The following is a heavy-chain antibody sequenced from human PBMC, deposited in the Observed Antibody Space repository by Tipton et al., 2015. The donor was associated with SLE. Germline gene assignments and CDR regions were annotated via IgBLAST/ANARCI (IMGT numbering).Heavy chain of an antibody. CDR1: GFTFSSYG. V-gene: IGHV3-33*01. D-gene: IGHD6-13*01. CDR2: IWYDGSNR. J-gene: IGHJ4*02. CDR3: ARDLSSSNLFDY. Sequence: SLRLSCAASGFTFSSYGMHWVRQAPGKGLEWVAVIWYDGSNRYYADSVKGRFTISRDNSKNTLYLQMNSLRAEDTAVYYCARDLSSSNLFDYWGQGTLVTVSS.